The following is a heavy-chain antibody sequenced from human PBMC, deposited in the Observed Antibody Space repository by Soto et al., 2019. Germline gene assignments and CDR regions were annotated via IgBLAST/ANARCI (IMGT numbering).Heavy chain of an antibody. J-gene: IGHJ6*02. CDR1: GYTFTGYY. CDR3: ARDFGGWGAAADHYYYYGMDV. D-gene: IGHD6-13*01. CDR2: INPNSGGT. Sequence: ASVKVSCKASGYTFTGYYMHWVRQAPGQGLEWMGWINPNSGGTNYAQKFQGRVTMTRDTSISTAYMELSRLRSDDTAVYYCARDFGGWGAAADHYYYYGMDVWGQGTTVTVSS. V-gene: IGHV1-2*02.